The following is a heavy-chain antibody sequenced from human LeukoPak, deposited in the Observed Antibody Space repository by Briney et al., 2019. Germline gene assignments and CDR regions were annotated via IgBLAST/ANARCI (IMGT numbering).Heavy chain of an antibody. CDR1: GFTVSSSY. D-gene: IGHD2-15*01. CDR3: ARAVVGYYFDY. CDR2: IYSGGST. J-gene: IGHJ4*02. Sequence: GGSLRLSCAASGFTVSSSYMSWVRQAPGKGLEWVSVIYSGGSTYYADSVKGRSTISRDNSKNTLYLQMNSLRAEDTAVYYCARAVVGYYFDYWGQGTLVTVSS. V-gene: IGHV3-66*01.